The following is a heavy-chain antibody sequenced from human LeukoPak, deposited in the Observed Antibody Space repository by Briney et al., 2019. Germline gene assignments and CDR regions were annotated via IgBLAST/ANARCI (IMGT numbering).Heavy chain of an antibody. CDR2: INPNSGGT. Sequence: ASVKVSCKASGYTFTGYYMHWVRQAPGQGLEWMGWINPNSGGTNYAQKFQGRVTMTRDTSISTAYMELGRLRSDDTAVYYCARDRWAYYYDSPGDYWGQGTLVTVSS. V-gene: IGHV1-2*02. CDR3: ARDRWAYYYDSPGDY. D-gene: IGHD3-22*01. J-gene: IGHJ4*02. CDR1: GYTFTGYY.